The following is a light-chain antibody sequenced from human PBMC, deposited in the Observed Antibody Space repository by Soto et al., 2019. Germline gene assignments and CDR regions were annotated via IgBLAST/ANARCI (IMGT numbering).Light chain of an antibody. CDR1: SSNIGAGYD. J-gene: IGLJ2*01. V-gene: IGLV1-40*01. Sequence: QPVLTQPPSVSGAPGQRVTISCTGSSSNIGAGYDVHWYQQLPGTAPKLLIYGNSNRPSGVPDRFSGSKSGTSASLAITGLQAEDEADYYCQSYDSSRSGWVVFGGGTQLTVL. CDR3: QSYDSSRSGWVV. CDR2: GNS.